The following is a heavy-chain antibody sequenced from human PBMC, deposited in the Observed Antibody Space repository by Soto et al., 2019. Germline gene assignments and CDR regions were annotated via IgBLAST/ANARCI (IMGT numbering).Heavy chain of an antibody. CDR3: ARVSVWYYDSSGPRGYFDY. V-gene: IGHV4-34*01. J-gene: IGHJ4*02. CDR2: INHSGST. CDR1: GWSFSGYY. Sequence: SETLSLTCAVYGWSFSGYYWSWIRQPPGKGLEWIGEINHSGSTNYNPSLKSRVTISVDTSKNQFSLKLSSVTAADTAVYYCARVSVWYYDSSGPRGYFDYWGQGTLVTVSS. D-gene: IGHD3-22*01.